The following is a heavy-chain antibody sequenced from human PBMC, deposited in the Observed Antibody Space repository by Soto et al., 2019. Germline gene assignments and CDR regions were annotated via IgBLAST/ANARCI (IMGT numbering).Heavy chain of an antibody. CDR3: TTDPTTYYYDSSGYRPFDY. J-gene: IGHJ4*02. Sequence: GGSLRLSCAASGFTFSNAWMSWVRQAPGKGLAWVGRIKSKTECGTTDYAAPVKGRFTISRDDSKNTLYLQMNSLKTEDPAVYYCTTDPTTYYYDSSGYRPFDYWGQGTLVTVSS. CDR1: GFTFSNAW. D-gene: IGHD3-22*01. CDR2: IKSKTECGTT. V-gene: IGHV3-15*01.